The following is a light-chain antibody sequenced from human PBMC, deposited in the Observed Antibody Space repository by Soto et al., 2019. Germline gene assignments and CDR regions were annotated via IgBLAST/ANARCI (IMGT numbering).Light chain of an antibody. V-gene: IGLV2-14*01. CDR1: SSDVGGYNY. CDR3: SSYTSSSTVV. Sequence: QSALTQPASVSGSPGQSITISCTGTSSDVGGYNYVSWYQQHPGKAPKLMIYDVSNRPSGVSNRYSGSKSGNTASLTISGRQAEDEADYYCSSYTSSSTVVFGGGTKLTVL. J-gene: IGLJ2*01. CDR2: DVS.